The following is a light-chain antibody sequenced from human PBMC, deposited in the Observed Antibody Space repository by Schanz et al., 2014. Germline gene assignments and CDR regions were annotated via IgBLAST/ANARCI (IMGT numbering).Light chain of an antibody. CDR3: QQYGSSPWT. J-gene: IGKJ1*01. V-gene: IGKV3-20*01. CDR1: QSISSN. Sequence: EIVLTQSPGTLSVSPGERATLSCRASQSISSNLAWYQQKPGQAPRLLIYGASSRATGIPDRFSGSGSGIDFTLTISRLEPEDFAVYYCQQYGSSPWTFGQGTKVEIK. CDR2: GAS.